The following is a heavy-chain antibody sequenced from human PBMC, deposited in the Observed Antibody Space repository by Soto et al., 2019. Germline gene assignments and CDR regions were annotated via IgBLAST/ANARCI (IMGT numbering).Heavy chain of an antibody. CDR1: GDSISNLDYF. Sequence: SETLSLTCSVSGDSISNLDYFWAWIRQPPGQALEYIGYIYKSATTYYNPSFESRVAISVDTSKSQFFLNVTSVTAADTSVYFCARGRYCLTGRCFPNWFDSWGQGALVTVSS. CDR2: IYKSATT. CDR3: ARGRYCLTGRCFPNWFDS. V-gene: IGHV4-30-4*01. D-gene: IGHD7-27*01. J-gene: IGHJ5*01.